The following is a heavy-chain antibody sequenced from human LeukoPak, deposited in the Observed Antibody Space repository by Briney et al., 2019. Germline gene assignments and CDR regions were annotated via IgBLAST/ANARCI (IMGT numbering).Heavy chain of an antibody. D-gene: IGHD3-22*01. CDR1: GGSITSGDYY. CDR3: ARPYYYDSRIDP. CDR2: MYYSGST. V-gene: IGHV4-30-4*01. J-gene: IGHJ5*02. Sequence: SQTLSLTRTVSGGSITSGDYYWSWIRQPPGKGLEWIAYMYYSGSTYYNPSLKSRVTMSADTSKSQLSLKLSSVTAADTAVYYCARPYYYDSRIDPWGQGIPVTVSS.